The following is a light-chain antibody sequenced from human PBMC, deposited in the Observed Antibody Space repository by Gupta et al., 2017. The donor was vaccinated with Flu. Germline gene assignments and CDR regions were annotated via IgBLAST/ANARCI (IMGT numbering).Light chain of an antibody. Sequence: SRPISSTGTSSEVGNYEYVSWYQQHPGKAPKLMIYDVSRRPSGVPDRFSGSKSGNTASLTVAGLQADDEAVYYCCSYAGTFTVVFGTGTKVTVL. V-gene: IGLV2-11*03. J-gene: IGLJ1*01. CDR1: SSEVGNYEY. CDR3: CSYAGTFTVV. CDR2: DVS.